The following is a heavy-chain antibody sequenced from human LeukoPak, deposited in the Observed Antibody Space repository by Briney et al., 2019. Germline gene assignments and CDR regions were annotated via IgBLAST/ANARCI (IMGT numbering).Heavy chain of an antibody. CDR1: GYTFTSYG. CDR3: ARDLGVGATAHWFDP. V-gene: IGHV1-18*01. CDR2: ISAYNGNT. Sequence: ASVKVSCEASGYTFTSYGISWVRQPPGQGLEWMGWISAYNGNTNYAQKLQGRVPMTTDTSTSTAYMELRSLRCDDTAVYYCARDLGVGATAHWFDPWGQGTLVTVSS. D-gene: IGHD1-26*01. J-gene: IGHJ5*02.